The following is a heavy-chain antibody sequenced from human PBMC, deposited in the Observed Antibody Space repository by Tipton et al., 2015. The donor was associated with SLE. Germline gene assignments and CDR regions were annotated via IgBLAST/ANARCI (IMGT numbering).Heavy chain of an antibody. Sequence: TLSLTCTVSGGSISSYYWSWIRQPPGKGLEWIGYILYSGSTNYNPSLKSRVTISVDTSKNQFSLKLSSVTAADTAVYYCARDPGRYDFGPYGMDVWGQGTTVTVSS. V-gene: IGHV4-59*01. J-gene: IGHJ6*02. CDR1: GGSISSYY. CDR3: ARDPGRYDFGPYGMDV. D-gene: IGHD3-3*01. CDR2: ILYSGST.